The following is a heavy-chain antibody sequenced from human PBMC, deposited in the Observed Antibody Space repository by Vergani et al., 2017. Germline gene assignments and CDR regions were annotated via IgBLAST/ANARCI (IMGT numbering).Heavy chain of an antibody. D-gene: IGHD3-16*02. CDR3: ARASLRALVGYYYYMDV. V-gene: IGHV4-59*02. Sequence: QVQLQESGPGLVKPSETLSLTCTVSGASVNSYYWSWIRQPPGKGLEWMGYVSFRGDTLYDPSVKGRMTISLNTSSNQFSLYLTSVTAADTAVYFCARASLRALVGYYYYMDVWGKGKTVVVSS. J-gene: IGHJ6*03. CDR1: GASVNSYY. CDR2: VSFRGDT.